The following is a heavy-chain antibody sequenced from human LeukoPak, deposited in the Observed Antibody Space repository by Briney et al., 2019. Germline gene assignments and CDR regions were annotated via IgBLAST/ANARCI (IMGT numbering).Heavy chain of an antibody. CDR1: GGSISSGDYY. D-gene: IGHD5-18*01. V-gene: IGHV4-31*03. CDR2: MYYSGST. J-gene: IGHJ4*02. CDR3: ARDGGYSYGPFDY. Sequence: SETLSLTCTVSGGSISSGDYYWSWIRQHPGKGLEWIGFMYYSGSTYYNPSLKSRVTISVDTSKNQFSLKLSSVTAADTAVYYCARDGGYSYGPFDYWGQGTLVTVSS.